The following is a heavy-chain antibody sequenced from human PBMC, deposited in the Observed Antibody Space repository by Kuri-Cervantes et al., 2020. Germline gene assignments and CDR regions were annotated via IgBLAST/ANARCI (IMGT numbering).Heavy chain of an antibody. CDR1: GYTLTDLS. CDR2: FDPEDGET. V-gene: IGHV1-24*01. Sequence: ASVKVSCKVSGYTLTDLSMHWVRQAPGKGLEWMGCFDPEDGETIYAQKFQGRVTITADKSTSTAYMELSSLRSEDTAVYYCGFNHYYHSNGPSWGQGTMVTVSS. J-gene: IGHJ4*02. CDR3: GFNHYYHSNGPS. D-gene: IGHD3-22*01.